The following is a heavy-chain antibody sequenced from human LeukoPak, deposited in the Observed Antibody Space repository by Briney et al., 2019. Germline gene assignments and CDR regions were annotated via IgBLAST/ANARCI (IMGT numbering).Heavy chain of an antibody. Sequence: GASVNVSCKVSGYTLTELSMHWVRQAPGKGLEWMGGFDPEDGETIYAQKFQGRVTMTEDTSTDTAYMELSSLRSEDTAVYYCATEVAVAGRVDAFDIWGQGTMVTVSS. J-gene: IGHJ3*02. CDR2: FDPEDGET. V-gene: IGHV1-24*01. CDR1: GYTLTELS. D-gene: IGHD6-19*01. CDR3: ATEVAVAGRVDAFDI.